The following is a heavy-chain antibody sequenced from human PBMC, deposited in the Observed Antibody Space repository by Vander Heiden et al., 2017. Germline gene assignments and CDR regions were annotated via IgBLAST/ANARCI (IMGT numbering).Heavy chain of an antibody. Sequence: QVQPQQWGAGLLKPSETLSLTCAVYGGSFSGYYWRWTRQPQGKGVKWIGESKHSGSTNYNPSPKSRVTKSVDTSKNQFSLKRSTVTAADTAVYYCARGITHWGQGTLVTVSS. CDR3: ARGITH. V-gene: IGHV4-34*01. CDR1: GGSFSGYY. D-gene: IGHD3-16*01. J-gene: IGHJ4*02. CDR2: SKHSGST.